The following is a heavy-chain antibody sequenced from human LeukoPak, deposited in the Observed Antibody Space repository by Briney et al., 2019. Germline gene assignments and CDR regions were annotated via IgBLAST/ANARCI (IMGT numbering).Heavy chain of an antibody. CDR1: GFTFSSYT. J-gene: IGHJ4*02. V-gene: IGHV3-21*01. CDR3: ARGIYTSSPRNPKNFFDY. Sequence: GGSLRLSCAASGFTFSSYTMNWVRQAPGKGLEWVSSISSSSSYIYYADSMKGRFTISRDNAKNSLYLQMNSLRAEDTAVYFCARGIYTSSPRNPKNFFDYWGQGTLGTVS. CDR2: ISSSSSYI. D-gene: IGHD2-2*02.